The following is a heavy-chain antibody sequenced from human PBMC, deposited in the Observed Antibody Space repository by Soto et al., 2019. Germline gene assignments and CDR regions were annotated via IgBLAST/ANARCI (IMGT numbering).Heavy chain of an antibody. CDR1: GFTVSSNY. V-gene: IGHV3-53*02. J-gene: IGHJ6*02. CDR2: IYSGGST. CDR3: ARGGDIVVVVAATPYYYYYGMDV. Sequence: EVQLVETGGGLIQPGGSLRLSCAASGFTVSSNYMSWVRQAPGKGLEWVSVIYSGGSTYYADSVKGRFTISRDNSKNTLYLQMNSLRAEDTAVYYCARGGDIVVVVAATPYYYYYGMDVWGQGTTVTVSS. D-gene: IGHD2-15*01.